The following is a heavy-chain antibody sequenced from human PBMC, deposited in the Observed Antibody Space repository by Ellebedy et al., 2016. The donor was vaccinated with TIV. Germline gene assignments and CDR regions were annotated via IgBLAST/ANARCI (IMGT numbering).Heavy chain of an antibody. CDR1: GYSFTSYG. D-gene: IGHD1-1*01. Sequence: AASVKVSCKASGYSFTSYGIYWVRQAPGQGLEWMGWINTYNGNTNYAKSFQGRVTITTDTSTNTAYLDLRSLRPDDTAVYYCARGITGPVDLGYWGQGTLVTVSS. V-gene: IGHV1-18*01. CDR3: ARGITGPVDLGY. CDR2: INTYNGNT. J-gene: IGHJ4*02.